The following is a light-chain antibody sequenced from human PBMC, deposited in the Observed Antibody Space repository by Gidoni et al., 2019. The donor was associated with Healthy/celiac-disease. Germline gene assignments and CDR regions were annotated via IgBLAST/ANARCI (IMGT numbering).Light chain of an antibody. CDR2: DAS. CDR1: QSVSSY. CDR3: QQRSNWPPLT. V-gene: IGKV3-11*01. J-gene: IGKJ4*01. Sequence: EIVLTHSPATLALSPGERATLSCRASQSVSSYLAWDQQKPGQAPRLLIYDASNRATGIPARFSGSGSGTDFTLTISSLEPEDFAVYYCQQRSNWPPLTFGGGTKVEIK.